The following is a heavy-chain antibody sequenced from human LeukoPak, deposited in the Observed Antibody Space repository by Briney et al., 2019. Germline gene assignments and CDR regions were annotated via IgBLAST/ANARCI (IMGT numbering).Heavy chain of an antibody. Sequence: GGSLRLSCAASGFTFSSYWMHWVRQAPGKGVVWVSRINSDGSSTSYADSEKGRFTISRDNAKNTLYLQMNSLRAEDTAVYYCARDYYYYYYMDVWGKGTTVTVSS. V-gene: IGHV3-74*01. CDR2: INSDGSST. CDR1: GFTFSSYW. J-gene: IGHJ6*03. CDR3: ARDYYYYYYMDV.